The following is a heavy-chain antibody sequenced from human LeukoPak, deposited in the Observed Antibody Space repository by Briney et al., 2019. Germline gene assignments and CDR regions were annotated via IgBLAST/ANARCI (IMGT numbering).Heavy chain of an antibody. CDR3: ARDRSWNSSGWLDY. V-gene: IGHV1-69*01. J-gene: IGHJ4*02. Sequence: GSSVKVSCKASGGTFSSYAISWVRQAPGQELEWMGGIIPIFGTANYAQKFQGRVTITADESTSTAYMELSSLRSEDTAVYYCARDRSWNSSGWLDYWGQGTLVTVSS. CDR1: GGTFSSYA. CDR2: IIPIFGTA. D-gene: IGHD6-19*01.